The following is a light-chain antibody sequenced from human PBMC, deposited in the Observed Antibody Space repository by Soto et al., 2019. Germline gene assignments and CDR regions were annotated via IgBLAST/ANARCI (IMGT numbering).Light chain of an antibody. V-gene: IGKV3-20*01. CDR1: QNIISY. CDR2: GAS. CDR3: QQYGSSPIT. J-gene: IGKJ5*01. Sequence: EIVLTQSPSTLSVSPWERSTRSCWASQNIISYLAWYQQKPGQAPRLLIYGASSRATGIPDRFSGSGSGTDFTLTISRLEPEDFAVYYCQQYGSSPITFGQGTRLEI.